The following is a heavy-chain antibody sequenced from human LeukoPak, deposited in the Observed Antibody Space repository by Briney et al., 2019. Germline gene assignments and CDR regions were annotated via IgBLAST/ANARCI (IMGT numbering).Heavy chain of an antibody. D-gene: IGHD2-8*02. J-gene: IGHJ4*02. Sequence: GGSLRLSCAASGFTFSSYTMNWVRQAPGKGLEWVSSIGSGSSYIYYTDSVKGRFSISRDNAKNSLYLQLSSLRVEDTAVYYCVRARGSCAGGRCYSEYWGQGTLVTVSS. CDR2: IGSGSSYI. CDR3: VRARGSCAGGRCYSEY. V-gene: IGHV3-21*01. CDR1: GFTFSSYT.